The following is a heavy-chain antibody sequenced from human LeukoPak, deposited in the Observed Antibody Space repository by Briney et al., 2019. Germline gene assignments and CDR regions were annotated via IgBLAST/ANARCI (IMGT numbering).Heavy chain of an antibody. CDR1: GFTFSSYW. D-gene: IGHD6-19*01. Sequence: PGGSLRLSCAASGFTFSSYWMSWVRQAPGKGLEWVANIKQDGSEKYYVDSVEGRFTISRDNAKNSLYLQMNSLRAEDTAVYYCASTGIAVAGIGSYYFDYWGQGTLVTVSS. CDR3: ASTGIAVAGIGSYYFDY. CDR2: IKQDGSEK. V-gene: IGHV3-7*01. J-gene: IGHJ4*02.